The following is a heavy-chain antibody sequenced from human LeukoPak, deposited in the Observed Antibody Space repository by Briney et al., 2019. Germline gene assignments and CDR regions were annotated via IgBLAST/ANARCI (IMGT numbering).Heavy chain of an antibody. J-gene: IGHJ4*02. CDR3: ARDLAYNYGDPHYFDY. CDR2: ISAYNGNT. V-gene: IGHV1-18*01. CDR1: GYTFTGYG. D-gene: IGHD5-24*01. Sequence: ASVTVSCKASGYTFTGYGISWVRQAPGQGLEWMGWISAYNGNTNYAQKLQGRVTMTTDTSTSTGYMELRSLRSDDTAVYYCARDLAYNYGDPHYFDYWGQGTLVTVSS.